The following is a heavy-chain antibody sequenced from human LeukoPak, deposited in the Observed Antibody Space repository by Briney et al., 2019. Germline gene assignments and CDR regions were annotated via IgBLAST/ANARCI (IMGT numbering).Heavy chain of an antibody. D-gene: IGHD6-19*01. CDR1: GYTFTSYG. CDR2: INPSGGST. CDR3: ARGSGWYYFDY. V-gene: IGHV1-46*01. J-gene: IGHJ4*02. Sequence: GASVKVSCKASGYTFTSYGISWVRQAPGQGLEWMGIINPSGGSTSYAQKFQGRVTMTRDTSTSTVYMELSSLRSEDTAVYYCARGSGWYYFDYWGQGTLVTVSS.